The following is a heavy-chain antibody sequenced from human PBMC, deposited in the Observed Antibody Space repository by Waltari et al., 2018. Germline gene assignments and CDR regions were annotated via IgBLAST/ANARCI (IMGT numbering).Heavy chain of an antibody. D-gene: IGHD3-22*01. CDR1: GFTFSSYA. V-gene: IGHV3-23*01. J-gene: IGHJ4*02. CDR3: AKGEGYYYDSSGPDY. Sequence: EVQLLESGGGLVQPGGCLRLSCAASGFTFSSYAMSWVRQAPGKGLEWVSAISGSGGSTYYADSVKGRFTISRDNSKNTLYLQMNSLRAEDTAVYYRAKGEGYYYDSSGPDYWGQGTLVTVSS. CDR2: ISGSGGST.